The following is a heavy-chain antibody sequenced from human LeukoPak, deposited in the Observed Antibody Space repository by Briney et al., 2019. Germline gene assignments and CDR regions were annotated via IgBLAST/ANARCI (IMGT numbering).Heavy chain of an antibody. CDR1: GGSFSGYY. CDR3: ARDTPPTRFDY. Sequence: SETLSLTCAVYGGSFSGYYWSWICQPPGKGLEWIGEINHSGSTNYNPSLKSRVTISVDTSKNQFSLKLSSVTAADTAVYYCARDTPPTRFDYWGQGTLVTVSS. CDR2: INHSGST. J-gene: IGHJ4*02. V-gene: IGHV4-34*01.